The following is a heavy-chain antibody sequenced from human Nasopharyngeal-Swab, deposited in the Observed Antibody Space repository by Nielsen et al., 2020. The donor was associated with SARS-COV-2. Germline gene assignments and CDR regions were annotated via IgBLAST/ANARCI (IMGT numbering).Heavy chain of an antibody. J-gene: IGHJ6*02. CDR2: ISYDGSNK. CDR3: AREEMATITYYYYYGMDV. CDR1: GFTFSSYA. Sequence: LSLTCAASGFTFSSYAMHWVRKAPGKGLEWVAVISYDGSNKYYADSVKGRFTISRDNSKNTLYLQMNSLRAEDTAVYYCAREEMATITYYYYYGMDVWGQGTTVTVSS. D-gene: IGHD5-24*01. V-gene: IGHV3-30-3*01.